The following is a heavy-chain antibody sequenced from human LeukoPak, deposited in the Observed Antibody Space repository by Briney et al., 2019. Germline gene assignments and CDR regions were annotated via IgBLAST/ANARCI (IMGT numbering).Heavy chain of an antibody. J-gene: IGHJ4*02. CDR3: AKYLTMVRGVIGY. D-gene: IGHD3-10*01. V-gene: IGHV3-30*18. CDR2: ISYDGSNK. CDR1: GFTFSSYG. Sequence: GRSLRLSCAASGFTFSSYGMHWVRQAPGKGLEWVAVISYDGSNKYYADSVKGRFTISRDNSKNTLYLQMNSLRAEDTAVYYCAKYLTMVRGVIGYWGQGTLVTVSS.